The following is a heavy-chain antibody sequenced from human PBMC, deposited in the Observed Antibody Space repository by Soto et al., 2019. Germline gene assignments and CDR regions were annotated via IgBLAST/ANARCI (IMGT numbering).Heavy chain of an antibody. D-gene: IGHD4-4*01. Sequence: EVQLVESGGGLIQPGGSLRLSCAASELSVSSNYLSWVRQAPGKGLEWVSGIYSGGATYHADFVKGRFTFSRDNSKNTLYLQMNSLRVGDTAVYYCARGSYRAFDYWGQGTLVTVSS. CDR3: ARGSYRAFDY. J-gene: IGHJ4*02. CDR2: IYSGGAT. CDR1: ELSVSSNY. V-gene: IGHV3-53*01.